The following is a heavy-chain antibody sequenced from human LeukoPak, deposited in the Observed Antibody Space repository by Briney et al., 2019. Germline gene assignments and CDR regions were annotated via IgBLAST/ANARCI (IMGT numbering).Heavy chain of an antibody. Sequence: SETLSLTCTVSGGSIRGYYWTWIRQPPGKGLEWIGYIHTSEGTKYNPSLKSRVTVSADTSNNQVSMKVSSVTAADTAVYYCARHFRTSTGTYFFDYWGQGTLVTVSS. CDR1: GGSIRGYY. D-gene: IGHD1/OR15-1a*01. CDR3: ARHFRTSTGTYFFDY. J-gene: IGHJ4*02. CDR2: IHTSEGT. V-gene: IGHV4-4*09.